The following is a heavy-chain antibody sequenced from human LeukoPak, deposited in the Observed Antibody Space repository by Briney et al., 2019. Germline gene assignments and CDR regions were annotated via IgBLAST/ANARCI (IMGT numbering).Heavy chain of an antibody. V-gene: IGHV3-53*01. D-gene: IGHD3-16*01. J-gene: IGHJ6*03. CDR2: IYSGGST. Sequence: PGGSLRLSCAASGFTFSSYWMSWVRQAPGKGLEWVSVIYSGGSTYYADSVKGRFTISRDNSKNTLYLQMNSLRAEDTAVYYCARASLGYYDYVWGSYSYYYMDVWGKGTTVTISS. CDR1: GFTFSSYW. CDR3: ARASLGYYDYVWGSYSYYYMDV.